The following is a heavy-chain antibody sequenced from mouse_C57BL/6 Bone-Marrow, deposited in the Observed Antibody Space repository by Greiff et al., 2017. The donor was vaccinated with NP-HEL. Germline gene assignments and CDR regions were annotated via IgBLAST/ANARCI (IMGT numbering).Heavy chain of an antibody. CDR3: ARRAGTWFAY. V-gene: IGHV5-12*01. CDR1: GSTFSDYN. Sequence: EVKLVESGGALVRPGGSLKLSCQASGSTFSDYNMYWVRQTPEKSLEWVAYISNGGGSTYYPDTVKGRFTISRDNAKNTLYLQMSRLKSEDTAMYYCARRAGTWFAYWGQGTLVTVSA. J-gene: IGHJ3*01. D-gene: IGHD4-1*01. CDR2: ISNGGGST.